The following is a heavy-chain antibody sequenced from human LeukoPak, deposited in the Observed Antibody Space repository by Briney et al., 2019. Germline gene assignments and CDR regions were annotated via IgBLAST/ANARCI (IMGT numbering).Heavy chain of an antibody. CDR3: MNPNHYGSGR. CDR2: IYIDGNT. D-gene: IGHD3-10*01. CDR1: GFTVSSNY. V-gene: IGHV3-66*01. J-gene: IGHJ4*02. Sequence: PGGSLRLSCAASGFTVSSNYMSWVRQAPGKGLEWVSVIYIDGNTYYADSVKGRFTISRDNSKNTLYLQMNSLRAEDTAVYYCMNPNHYGSGRWGQGTLVTVSS.